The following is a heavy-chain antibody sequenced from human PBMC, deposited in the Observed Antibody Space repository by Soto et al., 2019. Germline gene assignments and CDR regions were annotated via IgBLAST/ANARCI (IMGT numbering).Heavy chain of an antibody. Sequence: GGSLRLSCAASGFTFSNFEMHWVRQAPGKGLEWVSYINTAGSTKYYAESVKGRFTISRDNARNSLFLQMNSLRAEDTAVYYCARAECSSPVCLTAYYFYGLDFWCQGLSVSVSS. J-gene: IGHJ6*02. V-gene: IGHV3-48*03. CDR3: ARAECSSPVCLTAYYFYGLDF. D-gene: IGHD2-15*01. CDR2: INTAGSTK. CDR1: GFTFSNFE.